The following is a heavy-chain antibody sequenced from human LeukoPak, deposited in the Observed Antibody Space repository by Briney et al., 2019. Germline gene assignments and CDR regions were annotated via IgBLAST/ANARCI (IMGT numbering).Heavy chain of an antibody. CDR2: ISGSGGST. J-gene: IGHJ5*02. V-gene: IGHV3-23*01. CDR3: AKDPGQWLVNDWFDP. Sequence: GGSLRLSCAASGFTFSSYAMSWVRQAPGKGLEWVSAISGSGGSTYYADSVKGRFTTSRDNSKNTLYLQMNSLRAEDTAVYYCAKDPGQWLVNDWFDPWGQGTLVTVSS. CDR1: GFTFSSYA. D-gene: IGHD6-19*01.